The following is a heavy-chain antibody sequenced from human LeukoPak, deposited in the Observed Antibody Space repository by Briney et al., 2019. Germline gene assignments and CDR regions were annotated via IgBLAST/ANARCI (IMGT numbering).Heavy chain of an antibody. CDR2: MNPNSGNT. J-gene: IGHJ6*02. D-gene: IGHD2-8*01. CDR3: ATGQMVYEDYYYYYGMDV. V-gene: IGHV1-8*01. CDR1: GYTFTSYD. Sequence: ASVKVSCKASGYTFTSYDINWVRQATGQGLEWMGWMNPNSGNTGYAQKFQGRVTMTRNTSISTAYMELSSLRSEDTAVYYCATGQMVYEDYYYYYGMDVWGQGTTVTVSS.